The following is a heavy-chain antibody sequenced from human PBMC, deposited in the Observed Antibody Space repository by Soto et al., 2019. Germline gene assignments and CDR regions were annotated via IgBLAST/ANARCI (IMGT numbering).Heavy chain of an antibody. CDR3: ARDKGYCSGSSCYSGSIKLSYYYGMDV. V-gene: IGHV3-48*04. Sequence: GGSLRLSCAASGFTFSSYSMNWVRQAPGKGLEWVSYISSSSSTIYYADSVKGRFTISRDNAKNSLYLQMNSLRAEDTAVYYGARDKGYCSGSSCYSGSIKLSYYYGMDVWGQGTTVTVSS. D-gene: IGHD2-15*01. CDR1: GFTFSSYS. J-gene: IGHJ6*02. CDR2: ISSSSSTI.